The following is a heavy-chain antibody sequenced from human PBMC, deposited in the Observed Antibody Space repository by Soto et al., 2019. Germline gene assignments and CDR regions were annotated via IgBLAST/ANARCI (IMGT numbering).Heavy chain of an antibody. Sequence: ASVKVSCKASGYTFTSYGISWVRQAPGQGLEWMGWISAYNGNTNYAQKLQGRVTMTTDTSTSTAYMELSSLRSEDTAVYYCAREVFRDFWSGYFDYWGQGTLVTVSS. CDR3: AREVFRDFWSGYFDY. J-gene: IGHJ4*02. D-gene: IGHD3-3*01. V-gene: IGHV1-18*01. CDR2: ISAYNGNT. CDR1: GYTFTSYG.